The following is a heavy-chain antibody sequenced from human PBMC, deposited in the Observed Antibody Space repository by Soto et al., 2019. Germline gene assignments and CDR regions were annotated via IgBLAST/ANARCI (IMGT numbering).Heavy chain of an antibody. V-gene: IGHV4-59*08. J-gene: IGHJ5*02. D-gene: IGHD3-22*01. Sequence: PSETLSLTCTISGDSIGTRYWSWIRQPPGKGLEWIGYIYYTGSTKYNPSLQSRVTMSVDTSKNQFFLRLSSVTAADTAVYFCASSSYYYDSSGYFFSWFDPWGQGTLVTVSS. CDR2: IYYTGST. CDR3: ASSSYYYDSSGYFFSWFDP. CDR1: GDSIGTRY.